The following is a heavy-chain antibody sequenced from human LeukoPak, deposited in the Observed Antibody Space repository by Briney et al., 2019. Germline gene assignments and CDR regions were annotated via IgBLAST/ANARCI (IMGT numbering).Heavy chain of an antibody. CDR3: AKGLDILTGPPDY. V-gene: IGHV3-43D*03. J-gene: IGHJ4*02. CDR2: ISWDGGNT. CDR1: GFTFDDYV. D-gene: IGHD3-9*01. Sequence: SGGSLRLSCAASGFTFDDYVMHWVRQAPGKGLEWVSLISWDGGNTYYGDSVKGRFTISRDNSKNSLYLQMNNLRAEDTALYYCAKGLDILTGPPDYWGQGTLVTVSS.